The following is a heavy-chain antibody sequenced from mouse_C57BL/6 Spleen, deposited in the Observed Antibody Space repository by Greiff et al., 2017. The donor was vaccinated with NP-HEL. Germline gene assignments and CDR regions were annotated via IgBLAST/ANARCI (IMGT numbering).Heavy chain of an antibody. CDR1: GFTFSDYG. CDR3: ARRDYDYDGGAWFAY. CDR2: ISSGSSTI. D-gene: IGHD2-4*01. J-gene: IGHJ3*01. Sequence: EVQLVESGGGLVKPGGSLKLSCAASGFTFSDYGMHWVRQAPEKGLEWVAYISSGSSTIYYADTVKGRFTISRDNAKNTLFLQMTSLRSEETAMYYCARRDYDYDGGAWFAYWGQGTLVTVSA. V-gene: IGHV5-17*01.